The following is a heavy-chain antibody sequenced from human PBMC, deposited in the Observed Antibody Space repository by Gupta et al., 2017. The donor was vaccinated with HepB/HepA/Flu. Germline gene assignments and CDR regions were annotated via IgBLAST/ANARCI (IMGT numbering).Heavy chain of an antibody. D-gene: IGHD6-13*01. CDR2: ITHTGDT. J-gene: IGHJ1*01. CDR1: GGSFNGYH. Sequence: QVQLQQWGAGLLKPSETLSLTCAVYGGSFNGYHWGWIRQSPGKELEWIGEITHTGDTNYNPSLKSRVIISLGPSENQFSLNLTSVTASDAAMYYCVRASRRISLDQQLVRRYFPHWGQGTLVAVSS. V-gene: IGHV4-34*01. CDR3: VRASRRISLDQQLVRRYFPH.